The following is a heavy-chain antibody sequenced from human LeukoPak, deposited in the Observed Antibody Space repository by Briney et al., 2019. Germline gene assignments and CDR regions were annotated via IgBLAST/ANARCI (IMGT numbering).Heavy chain of an antibody. CDR2: INPDSGNP. CDR1: GYTLTELS. Sequence: ASVKVSCKVSGYTLTELSMHWLRQAPGQGLEWMGGINPDSGNPSSTQKFRGRVTVTRDTSISTVYMELSSLRSDDTAVYYCAREGYSDYETKGFDIWGQGTMVTVSS. CDR3: AREGYSDYETKGFDI. D-gene: IGHD5-12*01. V-gene: IGHV1-2*02. J-gene: IGHJ3*02.